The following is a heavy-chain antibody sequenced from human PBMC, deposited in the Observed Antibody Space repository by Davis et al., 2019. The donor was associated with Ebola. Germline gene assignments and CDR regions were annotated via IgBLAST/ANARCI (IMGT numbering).Heavy chain of an antibody. CDR1: GFTFSSYG. CDR2: ITYDGINK. D-gene: IGHD6-13*01. V-gene: IGHV3-30*03. Sequence: GGSLRLSCAASGFTFSSYGMHWVRQAPGKGLEWVAVITYDGINKYYADSVKGRFTISRDNAKNSLYLQMNSLRAEDTAVYYCARDRSSSSYIDYWGQGTLVTVSS. J-gene: IGHJ4*02. CDR3: ARDRSSSSYIDY.